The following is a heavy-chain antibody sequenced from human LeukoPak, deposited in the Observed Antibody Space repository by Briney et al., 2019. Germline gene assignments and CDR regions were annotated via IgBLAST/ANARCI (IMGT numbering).Heavy chain of an antibody. CDR1: GFTFSSYA. V-gene: IGHV3-23*01. CDR2: ISGSGDNT. D-gene: IGHD3-22*01. CDR3: AKGSYYDSSGSFYFDY. Sequence: GGSLRLSCADSGFTFSSYAMSWVRQAPGKGLEWVSGISGSGDNTYYADSVKGRFTISRDNSKNTLYVQVNSLGTEDTAAYYCAKGSYYDSSGSFYFDYWGQGTLVTVSS. J-gene: IGHJ4*02.